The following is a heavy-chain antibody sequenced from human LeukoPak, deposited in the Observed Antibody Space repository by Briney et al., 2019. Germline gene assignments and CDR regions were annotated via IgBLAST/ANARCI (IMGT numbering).Heavy chain of an antibody. J-gene: IGHJ4*02. Sequence: SVKVSCKASGGTFSSYAISWVRQAPGQGLEWMGGIIPIFGTANHAQKFQGRVTITTDESTSTAYMELSSLRSEDTAVYYCARMSRYYYDSSGYTVWGQGTLVTVSS. V-gene: IGHV1-69*05. D-gene: IGHD3-22*01. CDR2: IIPIFGTA. CDR1: GGTFSSYA. CDR3: ARMSRYYYDSSGYTV.